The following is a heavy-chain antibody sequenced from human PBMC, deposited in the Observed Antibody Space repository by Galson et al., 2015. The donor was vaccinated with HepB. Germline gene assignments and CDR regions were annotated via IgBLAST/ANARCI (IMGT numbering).Heavy chain of an antibody. J-gene: IGHJ1*01. D-gene: IGHD3-22*01. CDR3: AKQGYYDSSGYQKYFQH. Sequence: SLRLSCAASGFTFSSYAMHWVRQAPGKGLEYVSAISSNGGSTYYADSVKGRFTISRDNSKNTLYLQMSSLRAEDTAVYYCAKQGYYDSSGYQKYFQHWGQGTLVTVSS. V-gene: IGHV3-64D*06. CDR1: GFTFSSYA. CDR2: ISSNGGST.